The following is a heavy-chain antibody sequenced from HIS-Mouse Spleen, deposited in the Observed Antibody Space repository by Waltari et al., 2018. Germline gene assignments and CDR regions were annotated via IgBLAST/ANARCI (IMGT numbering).Heavy chain of an antibody. CDR2: IWYDGSNK. D-gene: IGHD3-3*01. Sequence: QVQLVESGGGVVQPGRSLRLSCAASGFTFSSYGMHWVRQAPGKGLEWVAVIWYDGSNKYYADAVKGRFTISRDNSKNTLYLQMNGLRAEDTAVYYCARDRVNYYYGMDVWGQGTTVTVSS. CDR1: GFTFSSYG. CDR3: ARDRVNYYYGMDV. J-gene: IGHJ6*02. V-gene: IGHV3-33*01.